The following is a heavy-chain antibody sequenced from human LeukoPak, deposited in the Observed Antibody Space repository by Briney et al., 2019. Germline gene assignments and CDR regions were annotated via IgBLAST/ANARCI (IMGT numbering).Heavy chain of an antibody. V-gene: IGHV3-74*01. CDR1: EFTFSAYW. D-gene: IGHD6-25*01. J-gene: IGHJ4*02. CDR3: ARENLAAAADY. Sequence: GGSLRLSCAASEFTFSAYWMHWVCHAPGKGLVWVSRIRGDGSMTNYADSVKGRFTISRDNAKNTLYLQMNSLRLEDTAVYYCARENLAAAADYWGQGTVVTVSS. CDR2: IRGDGSMT.